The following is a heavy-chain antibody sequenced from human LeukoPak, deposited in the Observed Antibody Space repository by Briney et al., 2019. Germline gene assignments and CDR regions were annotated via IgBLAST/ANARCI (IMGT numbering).Heavy chain of an antibody. J-gene: IGHJ4*02. CDR1: GFTFSNSW. D-gene: IGHD5-24*01. Sequence: GGSLRLSCAASGFTFSNSWMTWVRQAPGKGLERVANIKEDGSETYYVGSVRGRFTISRDNAKNSVYLEMNSLRAEDTAVYFCARDRGWQQFDYWGQGTLVTVSS. CDR2: IKEDGSET. V-gene: IGHV3-7*01. CDR3: ARDRGWQQFDY.